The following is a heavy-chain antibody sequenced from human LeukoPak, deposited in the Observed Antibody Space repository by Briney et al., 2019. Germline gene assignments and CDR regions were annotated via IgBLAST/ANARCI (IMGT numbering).Heavy chain of an antibody. CDR1: GFTFSSNW. J-gene: IGHJ6*02. CDR2: IKLDGEK. Sequence: GGSLRLSYAVSGFTFSSNWINWVRQAPGRGLEWVASIKLDGEKYYVDSVKGRFTISRDNAKNSLYLQMNSLRAEDTAVYYCARVLWVQNYYYGMDVWGQGTTVTVSS. CDR3: ARVLWVQNYYYGMDV. D-gene: IGHD3-16*01. V-gene: IGHV3-7*04.